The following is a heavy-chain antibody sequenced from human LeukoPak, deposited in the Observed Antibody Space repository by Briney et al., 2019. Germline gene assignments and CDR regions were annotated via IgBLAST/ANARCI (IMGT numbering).Heavy chain of an antibody. J-gene: IGHJ4*02. CDR3: AKAPLIVRGSYYFDY. CDR1: GFTFSSYA. Sequence: PGGSLRLSCAASGFTFSSYAMSWVRQAPGKGLEWVSAISGSGGSTYYADSVKGRFTISRDNSKNTLYLQMNSLRAEDTAVYYCAKAPLIVRGSYYFDYWGQGTLVTVSS. CDR2: ISGSGGST. V-gene: IGHV3-23*01. D-gene: IGHD3-10*01.